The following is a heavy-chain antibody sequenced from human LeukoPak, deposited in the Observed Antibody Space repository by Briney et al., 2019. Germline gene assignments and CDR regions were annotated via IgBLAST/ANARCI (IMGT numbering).Heavy chain of an antibody. CDR3: ARDLRRGLYYDSSGYFPSYWYFDL. CDR1: GGSISSGSYY. CDR2: IYTSGST. V-gene: IGHV4-61*02. D-gene: IGHD3-22*01. J-gene: IGHJ2*01. Sequence: SETLSLTCTVSGGSISSGSYYWSWIRQPAGKGLEWIGRIYTSGSTNYNPSLKSRVTISVDTSKNQFSLKLSSVTAADTAVYYCARDLRRGLYYDSSGYFPSYWYFDLWGRGTLVTVSS.